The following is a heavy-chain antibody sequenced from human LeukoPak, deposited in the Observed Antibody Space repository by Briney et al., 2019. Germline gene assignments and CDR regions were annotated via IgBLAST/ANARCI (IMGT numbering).Heavy chain of an antibody. CDR3: ARSDGSGSYYLDY. CDR1: GGTFSSYA. Sequence: ASVKVSCKASGGTFSSYAISWVRQAPGQGLEWMGWTNPSNGGTNYLEKFQGRVTMTRDTSTNTAYMELSSLRSDDTAVYYCARSDGSGSYYLDYWGQGTLVTVSS. J-gene: IGHJ4*02. V-gene: IGHV1-2*02. CDR2: TNPSNGGT. D-gene: IGHD3-10*01.